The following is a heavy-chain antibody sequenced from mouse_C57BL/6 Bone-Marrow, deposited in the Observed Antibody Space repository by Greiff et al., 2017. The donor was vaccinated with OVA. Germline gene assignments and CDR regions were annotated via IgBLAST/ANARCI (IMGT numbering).Heavy chain of an antibody. CDR3: ARVAYDYSAWFAY. J-gene: IGHJ3*01. D-gene: IGHD2-4*01. V-gene: IGHV1-19*01. CDR1: GYTFTDYY. CDR2: INPYNGGT. Sequence: EVMLVESGPVLVKPGASVKMSCKASGYTFTDYYMNWVKQSHGKSLEWIGFINPYNGGTSYNQKFKGKATLTVDKSSSTAYMELNSLTSEDSAVYYCARVAYDYSAWFAYWGQGTLVTVSA.